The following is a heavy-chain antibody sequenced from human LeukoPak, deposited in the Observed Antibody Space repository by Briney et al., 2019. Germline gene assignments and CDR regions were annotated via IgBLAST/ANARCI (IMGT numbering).Heavy chain of an antibody. CDR1: GYTFTGYY. V-gene: IGHV1-2*04. CDR3: ARGSSTWSYGMDV. D-gene: IGHD6-13*01. Sequence: ASVKVSCKASGYTFTGYYIHWVRQAPGQGLEWMGWINPNSGGTNYAQKFQGWVTMSRDTSISTDYMEVSRLKSDDTAVYYCARGSSTWSYGMDVWGQGTTVIVSS. CDR2: INPNSGGT. J-gene: IGHJ6*02.